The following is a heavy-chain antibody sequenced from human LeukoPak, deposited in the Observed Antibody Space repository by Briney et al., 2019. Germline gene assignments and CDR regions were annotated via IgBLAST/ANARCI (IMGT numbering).Heavy chain of an antibody. CDR3: VTYTSAIQYFLY. D-gene: IGHD6-19*01. V-gene: IGHV1-2*02. J-gene: IGHJ4*02. CDR1: GYDFTHYY. Sequence: GASVKVSCKASGYDFTHYYVHWVRQAPGQGPEWMGWVNPSGGTTKYAQKFQDRVTLTRDTSISTAYLELSGLRSDDTAVYYCVTYTSAIQYFLYWGLGTLVTVSS. CDR2: VNPSGGTT.